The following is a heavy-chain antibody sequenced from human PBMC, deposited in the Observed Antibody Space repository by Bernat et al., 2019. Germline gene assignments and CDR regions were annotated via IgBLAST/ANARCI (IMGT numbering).Heavy chain of an antibody. CDR1: GFTFSSHG. D-gene: IGHD3-10*01. CDR3: ATRGPTGSYFFDS. Sequence: EVQLLESGGGLVQPGESLRLSCAASGFTFSSHGMSWVRQAPGKGLEWVSSIGRSGNTYYSDSAKGRFTSSRDNSKNTLNLQMNTLRAEDTAVYYCATRGPTGSYFFDSWGQGTLVTVSS. J-gene: IGHJ4*02. V-gene: IGHV3-23*01. CDR2: IGRSGNT.